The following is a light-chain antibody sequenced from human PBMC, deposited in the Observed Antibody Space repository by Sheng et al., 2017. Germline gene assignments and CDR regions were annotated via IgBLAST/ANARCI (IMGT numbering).Light chain of an antibody. V-gene: IGKV1-39*01. CDR2: AAS. CDR3: QHTYNTPIT. J-gene: IGKJ5*01. Sequence: DIQMTQSPSSLSASVGDRVTITCRASQGISNYLAWYQQKPGKVPKLLIYAASTLERGVPPRFSGSGSGTDFTLTISSLQPEDFATYYCQHTYNTPITFGQGTRLEIK. CDR1: QGISNY.